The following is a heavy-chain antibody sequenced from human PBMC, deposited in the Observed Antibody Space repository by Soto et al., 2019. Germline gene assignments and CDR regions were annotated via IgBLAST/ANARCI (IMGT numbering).Heavy chain of an antibody. Sequence: SETLSLTCAVSDGSFTSNNWWTWVRQPPGQGLEWIGEIYRAGSTNYNPSLKSRVTISLDKSENQFSLKVTSLTAADTAVYYCASRDPGTSVDYWGQGTLVTVSS. J-gene: IGHJ4*02. V-gene: IGHV4-4*02. D-gene: IGHD1-7*01. CDR3: ASRDPGTSVDY. CDR1: DGSFTSNNW. CDR2: IYRAGST.